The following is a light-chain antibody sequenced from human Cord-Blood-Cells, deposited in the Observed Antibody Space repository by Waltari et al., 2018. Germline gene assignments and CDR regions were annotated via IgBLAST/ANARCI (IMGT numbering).Light chain of an antibody. CDR1: SGSIASNY. V-gene: IGLV6-57*01. J-gene: IGLJ2*01. CDR3: QSYDSSNHVV. CDR2: EDN. Sequence: NFMLTQPHSVSESPGKTVTISCTRSSGSIASNYVQWYQQRPSSSPTTVIYEDNQRPSGVPDRFSGSIDSSSNSASLTTSGLKTEDEADYYCQSYDSSNHVVFGGGTKLTVL.